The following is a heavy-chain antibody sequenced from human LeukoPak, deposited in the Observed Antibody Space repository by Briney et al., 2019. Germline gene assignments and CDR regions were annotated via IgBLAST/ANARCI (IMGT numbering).Heavy chain of an antibody. J-gene: IGHJ5*02. CDR2: MNPNSGNT. Sequence: ASVKVSCKASVYTFTSYDINWVRQATGQGREWVGWMNPNSGNTGYAQKFQGRVTMTRNTSISTAYMELSSLRSEDTAVYYCARRRSMVRGVISNWFDPWGQGTLVTVSS. CDR1: VYTFTSYD. D-gene: IGHD3-10*01. V-gene: IGHV1-8*01. CDR3: ARRRSMVRGVISNWFDP.